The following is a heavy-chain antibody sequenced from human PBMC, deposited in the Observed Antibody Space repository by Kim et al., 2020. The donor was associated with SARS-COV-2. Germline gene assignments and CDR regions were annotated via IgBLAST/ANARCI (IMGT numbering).Heavy chain of an antibody. D-gene: IGHD6-19*01. Sequence: SETLSLTCTVSGGSISSGSYYWSWIRQPAGKGLEWIGRIYTSGSTNYNPSLKSRVTITVDTSKNQFSLKLSSVTAADTAGYYCARDVIALAGQSYYYYYGMDVWGQGTTVTVSS. V-gene: IGHV4-61*02. CDR2: IYTSGST. J-gene: IGHJ6*02. CDR3: ARDVIALAGQSYYYYYGMDV. CDR1: GGSISSGSYY.